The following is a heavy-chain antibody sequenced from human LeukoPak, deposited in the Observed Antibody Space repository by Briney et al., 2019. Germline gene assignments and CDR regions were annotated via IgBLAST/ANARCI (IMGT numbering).Heavy chain of an antibody. Sequence: GGSLRLSCAAYGFTFSTYAMHRVRQAQGRGLEYVSGISSDGGSTFYANSVNGRFTISRDNSETTLYLQVDSLRTDDMAVYYCARSNDFWSGYLDVWGKGTTVIVSS. V-gene: IGHV3-64*01. CDR1: GFTFSTYA. CDR3: ARSNDFWSGYLDV. J-gene: IGHJ6*04. CDR2: ISSDGGST. D-gene: IGHD3-3*01.